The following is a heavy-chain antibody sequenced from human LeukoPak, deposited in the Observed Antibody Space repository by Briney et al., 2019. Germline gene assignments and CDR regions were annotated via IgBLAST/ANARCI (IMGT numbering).Heavy chain of an antibody. CDR2: INPSGGST. V-gene: IGHV1-46*01. CDR1: GYTFTSYH. D-gene: IGHD3-3*01. CDR3: GRETITISAVVRTQTTYAPHWFDP. Sequence: ASVKVSCKASGYTFTSYHMHWVRQAPGQGLEWMGIINPSGGSTNYAQKFRGRVTMTRDMSTSTVYMELSSLRSEATVVYYSGRETITISAVVRTQTTYAPHWFDPWGQGTLVTVSS. J-gene: IGHJ5*02.